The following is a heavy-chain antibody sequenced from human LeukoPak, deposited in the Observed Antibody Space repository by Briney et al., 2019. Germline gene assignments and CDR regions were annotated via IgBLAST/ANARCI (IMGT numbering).Heavy chain of an antibody. CDR1: GGSISSYY. CDR2: IYYSGST. Sequence: SETLSLTCTVSGGSISSYYWSWIRQPPGKGLEWIGYIYYSGSTYYNPSLKSRVTISVDTSKNQFSLKLSSVTAADTAVYYCARYTTVTTEFDYWGQGTLVTVSS. J-gene: IGHJ4*02. CDR3: ARYTTVTTEFDY. D-gene: IGHD4-17*01. V-gene: IGHV4-30-4*01.